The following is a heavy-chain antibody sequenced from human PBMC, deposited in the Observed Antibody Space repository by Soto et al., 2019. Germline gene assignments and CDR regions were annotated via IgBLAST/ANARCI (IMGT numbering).Heavy chain of an antibody. CDR3: ARAGQKWYFDL. CDR2: INPNSGAT. Sequence: QVQLVQSGAEVKKPGASVNVSCQASGYTFTSYYIHWVRQAPGQGLEWMGSINPNSGATYFSQKLQGWVTMSRDTSISTAYMELSRLRSDDTSVYSCARAGQKWYFDLWGRGTLVTVSS. V-gene: IGHV1-2*04. J-gene: IGHJ2*01. CDR1: GYTFTSYY.